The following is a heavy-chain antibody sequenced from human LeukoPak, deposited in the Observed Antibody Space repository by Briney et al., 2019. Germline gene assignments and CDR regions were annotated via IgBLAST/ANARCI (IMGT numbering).Heavy chain of an antibody. CDR2: VYYSGIT. CDR3: AGHPPYCSSTSCYRYFDF. D-gene: IGHD2-2*01. V-gene: IGHV4-39*01. J-gene: IGHJ2*01. Sequence: SETLSLTCTVSGGSISSSSCYWGWIRQPPGKGLEWIASVYYSGITYYNPSLKSRVTISVDTSKNQFSLKLSSVTAADTAVYYCAGHPPYCSSTSCYRYFDFWGRGTLVTVSS. CDR1: GGSISSSSCY.